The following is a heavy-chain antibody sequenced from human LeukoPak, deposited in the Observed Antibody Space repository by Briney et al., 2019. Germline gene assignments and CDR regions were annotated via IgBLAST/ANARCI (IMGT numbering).Heavy chain of an antibody. D-gene: IGHD6-13*01. CDR2: ISYDGSNK. Sequence: GGSLRPSCAASGFTFSSYGMHWVRQAPGKGLEWVAVISYDGSNKYYADSVKGRFTISRDNSKNTLYLQMNSLRAEDTAVYYCAKGRQDSSSWAFDYWGQGTLVTVSS. V-gene: IGHV3-30*18. CDR1: GFTFSSYG. CDR3: AKGRQDSSSWAFDY. J-gene: IGHJ4*02.